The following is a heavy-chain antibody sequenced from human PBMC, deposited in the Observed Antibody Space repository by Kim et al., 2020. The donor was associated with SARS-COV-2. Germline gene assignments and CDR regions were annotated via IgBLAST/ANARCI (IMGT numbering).Heavy chain of an antibody. CDR2: IYYSGST. J-gene: IGHJ3*02. D-gene: IGHD5-12*01. Sequence: SETLSLTCTVSGGSISSGGYYWSWIRQHPGKGLEWIGYIYYSGSTYYNPSLKSRVTISVDTSKNQFSLKLSSVTAADTAVYYCARRVEMATIAGVWAFDIWGQGTRVTVA. CDR1: GGSISSGGYY. V-gene: IGHV4-31*03. CDR3: ARRVEMATIAGVWAFDI.